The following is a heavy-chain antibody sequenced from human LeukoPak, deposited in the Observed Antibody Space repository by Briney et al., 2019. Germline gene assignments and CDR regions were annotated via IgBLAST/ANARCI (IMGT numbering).Heavy chain of an antibody. CDR1: GYTFTGYY. CDR3: ARDCSSTSCRDRGDY. Sequence: ASVKVSCKASGYTFTGYYMHWVRQAPGQGLEWMGWINPNSGGTNYAQKFQGRVTMTRDTSISTAYMELSRLRSDDTAVYYCARDCSSTSCRDRGDYWGQGTLVTVSS. D-gene: IGHD2-2*01. CDR2: INPNSGGT. J-gene: IGHJ4*02. V-gene: IGHV1-2*02.